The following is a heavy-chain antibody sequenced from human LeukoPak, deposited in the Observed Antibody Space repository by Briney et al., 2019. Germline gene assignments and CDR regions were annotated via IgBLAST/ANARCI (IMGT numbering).Heavy chain of an antibody. CDR3: ARLSETAAYYYTSGYYYLRY. D-gene: IGHD3-22*01. CDR1: GYTFGSYD. Sequence: ASVKVSCKTSGYTFGSYDINWVRKATGQGLEWMGWMNPGSGNTGYAQRFQGRVTMTRDTSISTAYMELSGLRSEDTAVYYCARLSETAAYYYTSGYYYLRYWSQGTLVTVDS. J-gene: IGHJ4*02. CDR2: MNPGSGNT. V-gene: IGHV1-8*02.